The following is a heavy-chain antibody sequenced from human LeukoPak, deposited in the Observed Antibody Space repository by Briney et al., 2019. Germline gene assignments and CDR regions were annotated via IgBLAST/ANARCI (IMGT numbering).Heavy chain of an antibody. D-gene: IGHD3-22*01. CDR2: ISAYNGNT. J-gene: IGHJ3*02. V-gene: IGHV1-18*01. CDR3: ARSYYYDTPDAFDI. CDR1: GYTFTSYG. Sequence: ASVKVSCKASGYTFTSYGIRWVRQAPGQGLEWMGWISAYNGNTNYAQKLQGRVTMTTDTSTSTAYMELRSLRSDDTAVYYCARSYYYDTPDAFDIWGQGTMVTVSS.